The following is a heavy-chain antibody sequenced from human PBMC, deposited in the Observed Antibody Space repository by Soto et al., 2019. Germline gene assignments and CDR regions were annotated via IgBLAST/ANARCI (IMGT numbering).Heavy chain of an antibody. CDR1: GYTLTELS. J-gene: IGHJ6*02. CDR3: ATDRERGVNWNDVYYYCMDV. V-gene: IGHV1-24*01. Sequence: ASVKDSGKVSGYTLTELSMHLVRQAPGKGLEWMGGFDPEDGETIYAQKFQGRVTMTEDTSTDTAYMELSSLRSEDTAVYYCATDRERGVNWNDVYYYCMDVWGQGTTVTVSS. D-gene: IGHD1-20*01. CDR2: FDPEDGET.